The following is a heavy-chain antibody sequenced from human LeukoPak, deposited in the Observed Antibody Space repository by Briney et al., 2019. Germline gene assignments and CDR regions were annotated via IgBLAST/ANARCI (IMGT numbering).Heavy chain of an antibody. CDR1: GFTFGSYE. Sequence: GGSLRLSFAASGFTFGSYEMHWVRQAPGKGLEYVSAIRRNGDSTYYANFVEGRFIISRDNSKNTLYLQMGSLRPEDMAVYYCARDRPGDVWGEGTTVTVSS. CDR2: IRRNGDST. CDR3: ARDRPGDV. J-gene: IGHJ6*04. V-gene: IGHV3-64*01.